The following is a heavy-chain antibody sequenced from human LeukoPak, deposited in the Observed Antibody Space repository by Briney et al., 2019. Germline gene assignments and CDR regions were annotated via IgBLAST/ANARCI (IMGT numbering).Heavy chain of an antibody. J-gene: IGHJ4*02. CDR2: ISSSGRTI. CDR3: AKYTALDY. CDR1: GFTFSSYE. Sequence: GGSLRLSCAASGFTFSSYEMNWVRQAPGKGLEWISYISSSGRTIYYADSVKGRFTISRDSAQNSLYLQMNSLRAEDTAVYYCAKYTALDYWGQGTLVTVSS. D-gene: IGHD5-18*01. V-gene: IGHV3-48*03.